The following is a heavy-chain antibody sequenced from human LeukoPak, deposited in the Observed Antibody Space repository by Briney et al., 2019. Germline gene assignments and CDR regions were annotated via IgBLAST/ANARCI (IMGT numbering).Heavy chain of an antibody. V-gene: IGHV4-39*01. CDR2: IYYSGST. D-gene: IGHD2-2*01. Sequence: SETLSLTCTVSGGSISSSSYYWGWIRQPPGKGLEWIGSIYYSGSTYYNPSLKSRVTISVDTSKNQFSLKLSSVTAADTAVYYCARHGYCSSTSCYHGAFDIWGQGTMVTVSS. J-gene: IGHJ3*02. CDR3: ARHGYCSSTSCYHGAFDI. CDR1: GGSISSSSYY.